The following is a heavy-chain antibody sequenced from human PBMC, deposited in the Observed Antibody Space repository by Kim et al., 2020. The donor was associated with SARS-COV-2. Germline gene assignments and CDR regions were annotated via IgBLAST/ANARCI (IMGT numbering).Heavy chain of an antibody. Sequence: GGSLRLSCAASGFTFSSYAMSWVRQAPGKGLEWVSAISGSGGSTYYADSVKGRFTISRDNSKNTLYLQMNSLRAEDTAVYYCAKTLGDYHYYYGMDVWGQGTTVTVSS. J-gene: IGHJ6*02. V-gene: IGHV3-23*01. D-gene: IGHD4-17*01. CDR1: GFTFSSYA. CDR2: ISGSGGST. CDR3: AKTLGDYHYYYGMDV.